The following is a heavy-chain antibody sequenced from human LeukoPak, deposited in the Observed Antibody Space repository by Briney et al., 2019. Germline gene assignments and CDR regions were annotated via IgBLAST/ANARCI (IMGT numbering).Heavy chain of an antibody. CDR3: ARDSPRGDFDY. Sequence: GGSLRLSCAASGFTFSSYNMNWVRQAPGKGLEWVSYISSSTSTMYYADSVKGRFTISRDNAKNSLSLQMSSLTDDDTAVYYCARDSPRGDFDYWGQGTLVTVSS. V-gene: IGHV3-48*02. CDR1: GFTFSSYN. CDR2: ISSSTSTM. D-gene: IGHD3-10*01. J-gene: IGHJ4*02.